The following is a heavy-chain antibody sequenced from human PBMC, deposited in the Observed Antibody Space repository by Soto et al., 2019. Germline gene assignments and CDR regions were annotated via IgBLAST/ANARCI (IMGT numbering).Heavy chain of an antibody. CDR1: GGSFSGYY. D-gene: IGHD6-13*01. CDR3: ARVGRSSSWQRYGMDV. V-gene: IGHV4-34*01. Sequence: SETLSLTCAVYGGSFSGYYWSWIRQPPGKGLEWIGEINHSGSANYNPSLKSRVTISVDTSKNQFSLKLSSVTAADTAVYYCARVGRSSSWQRYGMDVWGQGTTVTVSS. J-gene: IGHJ6*02. CDR2: INHSGSA.